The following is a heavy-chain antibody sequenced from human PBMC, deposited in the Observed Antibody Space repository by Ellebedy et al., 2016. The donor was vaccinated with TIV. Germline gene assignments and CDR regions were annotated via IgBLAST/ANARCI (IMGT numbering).Heavy chain of an antibody. CDR2: INSVGKST. Sequence: PGGSLRLSCAASGFHFSNYWMYWVRQAPGKGLVWVSRINSVGKSTSYADFVKGRFTISRDNAKNTLYLQMNSLRAEDTAVYYCARGVGGFTSGYVDSWGQGTLVTVSS. V-gene: IGHV3-74*01. D-gene: IGHD3-9*01. CDR3: ARGVGGFTSGYVDS. CDR1: GFHFSNYW. J-gene: IGHJ5*01.